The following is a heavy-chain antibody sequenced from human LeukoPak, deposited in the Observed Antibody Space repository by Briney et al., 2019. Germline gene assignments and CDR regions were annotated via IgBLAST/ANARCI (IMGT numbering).Heavy chain of an antibody. CDR2: ISGSGGST. CDR3: ARRSGIAVAGAFDY. Sequence: GGSLRLSCAASGFTFSSYAMSWVRQAPGKGLEWVSTISGSGGSTNHADSVKGRFTISRDDSKNTLYLQMNSLRAEDTAVYYCARRSGIAVAGAFDYWGQGTLVTVS. V-gene: IGHV3-23*01. J-gene: IGHJ4*02. D-gene: IGHD6-19*01. CDR1: GFTFSSYA.